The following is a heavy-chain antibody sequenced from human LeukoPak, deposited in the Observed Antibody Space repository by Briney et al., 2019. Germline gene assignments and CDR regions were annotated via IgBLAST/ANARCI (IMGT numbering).Heavy chain of an antibody. CDR1: EYTFTGYY. J-gene: IGHJ3*02. CDR3: ARLAYCGGDCYPGSLGAFDI. Sequence: ASVKVSCKASEYTFTGYYMHWVRQAPGQGLEWMGWINPNSGGTNFAQKLQGRVTMTRDTSISTAYMELSRLRSDDTAVYYCARLAYCGGDCYPGSLGAFDIWGQGTVVTVSS. V-gene: IGHV1-2*02. D-gene: IGHD2-21*02. CDR2: INPNSGGT.